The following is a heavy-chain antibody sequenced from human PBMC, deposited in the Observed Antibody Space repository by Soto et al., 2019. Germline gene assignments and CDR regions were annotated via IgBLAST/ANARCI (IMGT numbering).Heavy chain of an antibody. V-gene: IGHV3-30*03. CDR2: ISYDPTKT. Sequence: XGSLILSCSAAGFTFNSYGMHWVRQGPGNGLEWVAFISYDPTKTYYADSVKGRFTISRDNSNSALYVQMNSLTGEDTAVYYCARTRSAWSDFHYYSLDVWGQGNTVTVSS. CDR3: ARTRSAWSDFHYYSLDV. D-gene: IGHD1-26*01. J-gene: IGHJ6*02. CDR1: GFTFNSYG.